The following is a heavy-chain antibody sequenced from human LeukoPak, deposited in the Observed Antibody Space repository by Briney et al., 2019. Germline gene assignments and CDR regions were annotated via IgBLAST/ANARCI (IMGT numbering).Heavy chain of an antibody. CDR2: IIPIFGTA. CDR1: GDTFSSYA. V-gene: IGHV1-69*05. Sequence: SVKVSCKASGDTFSSYAISWVRQAPGQGLEWMGGIIPIFGTANYAQKFQGRVTITTDESTSTAYMELSSLRSEDTAVYYCAREFLNYYDSSGYYYGSYFDYWGQGTLVTVSS. J-gene: IGHJ4*02. D-gene: IGHD3-22*01. CDR3: AREFLNYYDSSGYYYGSYFDY.